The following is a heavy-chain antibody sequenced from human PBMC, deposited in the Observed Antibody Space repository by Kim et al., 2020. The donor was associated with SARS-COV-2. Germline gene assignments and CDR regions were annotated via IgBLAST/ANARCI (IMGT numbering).Heavy chain of an antibody. CDR1: GFTFSGSA. V-gene: IGHV3-73*01. D-gene: IGHD1-26*01. J-gene: IGHJ4*02. CDR3: TSRSGSYRWVDY. CDR2: IRSKANSYAT. Sequence: GGSLRLSCAASGFTFSGSAMHWVRQASGKGLEWVGRIRSKANSYATAYAASVKGRFTISRDDSKNTAYLQMNSLKTEDTAVYYCTSRSGSYRWVDYWGQGTLVTVSS.